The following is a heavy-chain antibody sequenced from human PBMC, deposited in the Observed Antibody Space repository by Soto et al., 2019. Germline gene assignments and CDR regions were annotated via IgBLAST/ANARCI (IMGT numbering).Heavy chain of an antibody. J-gene: IGHJ6*02. CDR1: GFSLSTSGVG. CDR2: IYWDDDK. Sequence: SGPTLVNPTQTLTLTCTFSGFSLSTSGVGVGWIRQPPGKALEWLALIYWDDDKRYSPSLKSRLTITKDTSKNQVVLTMTNMDPVDTATYYCAHSSGYDILTGYYRFGMDVWGQGTTVTVS. V-gene: IGHV2-5*02. CDR3: AHSSGYDILTGYYRFGMDV. D-gene: IGHD3-9*01.